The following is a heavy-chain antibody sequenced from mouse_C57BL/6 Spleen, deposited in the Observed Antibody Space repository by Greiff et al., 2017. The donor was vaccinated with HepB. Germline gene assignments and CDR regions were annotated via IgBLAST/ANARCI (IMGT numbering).Heavy chain of an antibody. CDR2: INYDGSST. V-gene: IGHV5-16*01. D-gene: IGHD2-4*01. J-gene: IGHJ3*01. CDR1: GFTFSDYY. CDR3: AREGLRGAWFAY. Sequence: EVKLMESEGGLVQPGRSMKLSCTASGFTFSDYYMAWVRQVPEKGLEWVANINYDGSSTYYLDSLKSRFILSRDNAKNILYLQMSSLKSEDTATYYCAREGLRGAWFAYWGQGTLVTVSA.